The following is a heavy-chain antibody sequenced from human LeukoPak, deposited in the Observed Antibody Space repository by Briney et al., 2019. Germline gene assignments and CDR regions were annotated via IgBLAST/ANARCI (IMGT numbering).Heavy chain of an antibody. Sequence: GGSLRLSCATSGFTDSSSYMSWVRQAPGKGLEWVSVIYSGGSAYYADSVKGRFTISGDNSKNTLYLQMNSLRAEDTAVYYCAVSGSYQQDAFDIWGEGTMVTVSS. V-gene: IGHV3-53*01. CDR3: AVSGSYQQDAFDI. J-gene: IGHJ3*02. CDR2: IYSGGSA. D-gene: IGHD1-26*01. CDR1: GFTDSSSY.